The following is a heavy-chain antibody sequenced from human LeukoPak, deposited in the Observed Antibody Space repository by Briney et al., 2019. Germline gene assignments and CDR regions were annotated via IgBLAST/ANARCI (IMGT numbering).Heavy chain of an antibody. CDR2: ISSSGSTI. Sequence: GGSLRLSCAASGFTFSDYYMSWIRQAPGKGLEWVSYISSSGSTIYYADSVKGRFTISRDNAKNSLYLQMNSLRAEDTAVYYCARVGCSSTSCTKFDYWGQGTLVTVSS. CDR1: GFTFSDYY. J-gene: IGHJ4*02. CDR3: ARVGCSSTSCTKFDY. D-gene: IGHD2-2*01. V-gene: IGHV3-11*01.